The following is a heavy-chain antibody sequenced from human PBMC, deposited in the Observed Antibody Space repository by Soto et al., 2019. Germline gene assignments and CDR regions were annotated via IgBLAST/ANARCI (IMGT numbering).Heavy chain of an antibody. CDR3: ARRGEQLVHRYYYYYYMDV. Sequence: GGSLRLSCAASGFTFSSYWMSWVRQAPGKGLEWVANIKQDGSEKYYVDSVKGRFTISRDNAKNSLYLQMNSLRAEDTAVYYCARRGEQLVHRYYYYYYMDVWGKGTTVTVSS. J-gene: IGHJ6*03. CDR2: IKQDGSEK. D-gene: IGHD6-6*01. V-gene: IGHV3-7*01. CDR1: GFTFSSYW.